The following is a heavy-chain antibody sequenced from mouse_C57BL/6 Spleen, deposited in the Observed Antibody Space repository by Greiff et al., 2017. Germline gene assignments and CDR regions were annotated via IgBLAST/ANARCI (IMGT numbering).Heavy chain of an antibody. V-gene: IGHV1-81*01. J-gene: IGHJ2*01. Sequence: QVQLQQSGAELARPGASVKLSCKASGYTFTSYGISWVKQRTGQGLEWIGEIYPRSGNTYYNEKFKGKATLTADKSSSTAYMELRSLTSEDSAVYFCARVGIITTVVATPFDDWGQGTTLTVSS. CDR1: GYTFTSYG. CDR2: IYPRSGNT. CDR3: ARVGIITTVVATPFDD. D-gene: IGHD1-1*01.